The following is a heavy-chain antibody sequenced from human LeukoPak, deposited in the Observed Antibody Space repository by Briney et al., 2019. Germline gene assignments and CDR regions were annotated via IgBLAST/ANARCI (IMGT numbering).Heavy chain of an antibody. J-gene: IGHJ4*02. CDR3: ATWGKGWDPFFDY. D-gene: IGHD6-19*01. CDR1: GYTLTELS. V-gene: IGHV1-24*01. CDR2: FDPEDDET. Sequence: ASVKVSCNVCGYTLTELSMHWVRQAPGKGLEWMGGFDPEDDETVSAQKFQGRVTMTEDTSTDTAYMELSSLRSDDTAVYYCATWGKGWDPFFDYWGQGTLVIVSS.